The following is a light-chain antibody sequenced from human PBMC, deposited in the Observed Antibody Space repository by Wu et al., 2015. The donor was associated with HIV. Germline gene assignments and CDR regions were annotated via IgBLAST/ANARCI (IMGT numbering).Light chain of an antibody. CDR1: QTVNSQY. J-gene: IGKJ1*01. Sequence: EIVLTQSPATLSLSPGERVTLSCRASQTVNSQYLAWYQQKFGQPPRLLIYGSSIRATGIPDRFSGSGSGTDFSLTISRLEPEDFAVYYCQQYGSSPWTFGQGTKVEIK. V-gene: IGKV3-20*01. CDR3: QQYGSSPWT. CDR2: GSS.